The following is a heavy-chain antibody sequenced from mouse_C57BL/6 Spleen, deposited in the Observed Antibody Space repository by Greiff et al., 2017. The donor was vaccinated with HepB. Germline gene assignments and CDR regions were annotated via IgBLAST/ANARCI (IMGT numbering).Heavy chain of an antibody. CDR1: GYTFTSYG. J-gene: IGHJ3*01. CDR3: ARSGDYEFAY. D-gene: IGHD2-4*01. CDR2: IYPRSGNT. Sequence: QVQLQQSGAELARPGASVKLSCKASGYTFTSYGISWVKQRTGQGLEWIGEIYPRSGNTYYNEKFKGKATLTADKSSSTAYMELRSLTSEDSAVYFCARSGDYEFAYWGQGTLVTVSA. V-gene: IGHV1-81*01.